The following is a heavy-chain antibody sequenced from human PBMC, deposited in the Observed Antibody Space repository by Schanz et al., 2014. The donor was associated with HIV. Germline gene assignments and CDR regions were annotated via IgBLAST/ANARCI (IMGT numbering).Heavy chain of an antibody. V-gene: IGHV1-2*02. Sequence: QVQLVQSGAEVEKPGASVKVSCRASGYAFTGYYMHWVRQAPGQGLEWMGWINPNSGGTNSAQKFQGRVTMSMDTSISTAYMEVRSLRSDDTALYFCARDLVDSSTWYDAFDIWGQGTKVTVSS. CDR3: ARDLVDSSTWYDAFDI. D-gene: IGHD6-13*01. J-gene: IGHJ3*02. CDR2: INPNSGGT. CDR1: GYAFTGYY.